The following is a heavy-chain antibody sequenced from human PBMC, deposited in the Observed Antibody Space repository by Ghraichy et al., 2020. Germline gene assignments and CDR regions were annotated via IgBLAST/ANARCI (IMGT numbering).Heavy chain of an antibody. CDR1: GFSFSSYS. J-gene: IGHJ6*02. D-gene: IGHD4-17*01. Sequence: GESLNISCAASGFSFSSYSMNWVRQAPGKGPEWVSSISSSSKNINYADSVKGRFTISRDNAKNSLYLQMNSLRAEDTAVYYCARGIVTRAFYYFYGIDVWGQGTTVTVSS. V-gene: IGHV3-21*01. CDR3: ARGIVTRAFYYFYGIDV. CDR2: ISSSSKNI.